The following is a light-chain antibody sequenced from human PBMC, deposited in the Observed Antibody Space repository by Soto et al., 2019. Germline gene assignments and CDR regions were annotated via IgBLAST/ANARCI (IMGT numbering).Light chain of an antibody. Sequence: DIQMTQSPSSLSASVGDRVTITCRASESIANYLNWYQQKPGKAPNLLIYAASTLQTGVPSRFSGSGSGTDFTLNISSLQTEDLATYFCQQSYISPYTFGQGTKLDI. CDR1: ESIANY. CDR2: AAS. CDR3: QQSYISPYT. J-gene: IGKJ2*01. V-gene: IGKV1-39*01.